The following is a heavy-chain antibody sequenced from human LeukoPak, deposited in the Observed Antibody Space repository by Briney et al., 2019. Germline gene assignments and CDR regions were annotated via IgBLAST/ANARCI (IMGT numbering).Heavy chain of an antibody. V-gene: IGHV4-34*01. Sequence: KPSETLSLTCAVYGGSFSGYYWSWIRQPPGKGLEWIGEINHSGSTNYNPSLKSRVTISVDTSKNQFSLKLSSVTAADTAVYYCARGRGIAVAGNFDYWGQGTLVTVSS. J-gene: IGHJ4*02. D-gene: IGHD6-19*01. CDR1: GGSFSGYY. CDR2: INHSGST. CDR3: ARGRGIAVAGNFDY.